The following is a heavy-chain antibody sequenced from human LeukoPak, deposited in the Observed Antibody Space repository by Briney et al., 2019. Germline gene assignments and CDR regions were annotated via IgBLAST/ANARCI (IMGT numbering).Heavy chain of an antibody. Sequence: GGSLRLSCAASGFTFRNDGMSWVSQAPGKGLEWVSGISGSGGSTYYADSVKGRFTISRDNSKNTLFLQMNSLRADDTAVYYCAKTYQDIVVVPDAIFDYWGQGTLVSVSS. CDR3: AKTYQDIVVVPDAIFDY. D-gene: IGHD2-2*01. J-gene: IGHJ4*02. V-gene: IGHV3-23*01. CDR1: GFTFRNDG. CDR2: ISGSGGST.